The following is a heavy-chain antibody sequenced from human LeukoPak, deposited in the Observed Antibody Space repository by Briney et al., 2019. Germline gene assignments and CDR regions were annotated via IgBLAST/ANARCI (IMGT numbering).Heavy chain of an antibody. Sequence: GASVKVSCKASGYSFTSYYMHWVRQAPGQGLEWMGWINPNSGGTNYAQKFQGRVTMTRDTSISTAYMELSRLRSDDTAVYYCARSTMVRVTPPRWNMDVWGKGTTVTISS. D-gene: IGHD3-10*01. V-gene: IGHV1-2*02. J-gene: IGHJ6*03. CDR2: INPNSGGT. CDR1: GYSFTSYY. CDR3: ARSTMVRVTPPRWNMDV.